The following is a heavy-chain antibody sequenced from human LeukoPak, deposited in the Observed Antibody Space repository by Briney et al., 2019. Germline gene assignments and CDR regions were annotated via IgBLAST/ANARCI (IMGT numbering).Heavy chain of an antibody. D-gene: IGHD3-9*01. CDR1: GFTFSSYG. CDR2: ISYDGGNK. J-gene: IGHJ4*02. V-gene: IGHV3-30*18. CDR3: AKESARSDVLTGFNHFDY. Sequence: GGSLRLSCAASGFTFSSYGMHWVRQAPGKGLEWVAVISYDGGNKYYADSVKGRFTISRDNSKNTLYLQMNSLRAEDTAVYYCAKESARSDVLTGFNHFDYWGQGTLVTVSS.